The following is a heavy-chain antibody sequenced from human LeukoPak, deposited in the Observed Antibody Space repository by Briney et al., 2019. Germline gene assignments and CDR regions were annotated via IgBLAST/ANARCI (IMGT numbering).Heavy chain of an antibody. Sequence: SETLSLTCTVSGGSISSYYWSWIRQPPGKGLEWIGYIYYSGSTNYNPSLKSRVTIPVETSKNEFSLKLRSVTAADTAVYYCARAVGGDGSGSLWGPGTLVTVSS. CDR3: ARAVGGDGSGSL. CDR1: GGSISSYY. J-gene: IGHJ4*02. CDR2: IYYSGST. V-gene: IGHV4-59*01. D-gene: IGHD3-10*01.